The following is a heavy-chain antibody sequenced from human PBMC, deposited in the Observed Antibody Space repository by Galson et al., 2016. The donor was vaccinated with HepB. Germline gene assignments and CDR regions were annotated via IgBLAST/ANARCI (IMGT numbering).Heavy chain of an antibody. CDR3: AKDFRWISDY. D-gene: IGHD4-23*01. CDR1: GFSFSDYA. Sequence: SLRLSCAASGFSFSDYAMHWVRQAPGKELEWVAIISDDGHNKYYADSVKGRFTISRDDSKDTVNLEMNSLRREGTAVYYCAKDFRWISDYWGQGILVTVSS. V-gene: IGHV3-30-3*01. CDR2: ISDDGHNK. J-gene: IGHJ4*02.